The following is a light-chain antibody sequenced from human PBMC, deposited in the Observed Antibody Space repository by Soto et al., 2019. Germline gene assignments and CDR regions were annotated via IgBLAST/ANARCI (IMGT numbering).Light chain of an antibody. CDR3: NSYTSTFTWV. V-gene: IGLV2-14*01. J-gene: IGLJ3*02. Sequence: QSVLTQPASASGSPGQSITISCTGTSSDVGGHNFVSWYQHHPGKAPKLMIYEVTHRPSGISDRFSGSKSGNTASLTISGLQAEDEADYYCNSYTSTFTWVFGGGTKLTVL. CDR1: SSDVGGHNF. CDR2: EVT.